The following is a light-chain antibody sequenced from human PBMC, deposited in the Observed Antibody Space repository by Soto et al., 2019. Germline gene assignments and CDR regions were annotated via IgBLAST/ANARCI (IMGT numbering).Light chain of an antibody. Sequence: QSVLTQPPSASGTPGQRVTISCSGSSSNIGSNTVNWYQQLPGTAPKLLTYRNNQRPSGVPDRFSGSKSGTSASLAIRELRSGDGADEFCITWDDRRTGFYVFGTGTKVTV. CDR1: SSNIGSNT. V-gene: IGLV1-44*01. CDR2: RNN. CDR3: ITWDDRRTGFYV. J-gene: IGLJ1*01.